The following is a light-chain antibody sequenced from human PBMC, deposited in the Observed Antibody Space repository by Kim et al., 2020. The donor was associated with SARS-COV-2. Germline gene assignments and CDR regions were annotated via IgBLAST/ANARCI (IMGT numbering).Light chain of an antibody. V-gene: IGKV3-15*01. CDR2: GAY. CDR1: KSISTN. CDR3: QQYNNWPIT. Sequence: SEDPGERDTLSCRARKSISTNLAWYQQKPGQATRLLMYGAYTRAADIPARFSGSGSGTEFTLTINNLQSEDFAVDYCQQYNNWPITFGGGNEVEI. J-gene: IGKJ4*01.